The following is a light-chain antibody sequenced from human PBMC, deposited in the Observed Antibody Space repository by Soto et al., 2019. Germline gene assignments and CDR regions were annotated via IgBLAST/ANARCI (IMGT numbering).Light chain of an antibody. CDR3: QQYGSAPPT. CDR1: ESIDNNF. J-gene: IGKJ3*01. CDR2: HAS. Sequence: EIVLTQSPGTLSLSPGERATLSCRASESIDNNFLAWYQQKPGQAPRFLIYHASSRATGIPNRFSGSGSGTDFTLTISRLEPEAFAVYYCQQYGSAPPTFGPGTKVDVK. V-gene: IGKV3-20*01.